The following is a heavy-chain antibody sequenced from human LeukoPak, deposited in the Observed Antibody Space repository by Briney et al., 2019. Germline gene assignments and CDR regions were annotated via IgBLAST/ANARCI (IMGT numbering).Heavy chain of an antibody. J-gene: IGHJ6*02. CDR3: AKDPGSYGMDV. CDR1: GFTFSSYG. D-gene: IGHD5-12*01. V-gene: IGHV3-30*18. CDR2: ISYDGGNK. Sequence: GGSLRLSCAASGFTFSSYGMHWVRQAPGKGLEWVAVISYDGGNKYYADSVKGRFTISRDNSKNTLYLQMNSLRAEDTAVYYCAKDPGSYGMDVWGQGTTVTVSS.